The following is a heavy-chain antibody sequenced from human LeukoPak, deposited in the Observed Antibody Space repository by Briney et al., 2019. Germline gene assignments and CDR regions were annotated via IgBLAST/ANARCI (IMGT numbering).Heavy chain of an antibody. CDR2: ISHGGST. CDR1: DYSISNAYY. D-gene: IGHD2/OR15-2a*01. J-gene: IGHJ4*02. Sequence: SETLTLTCAVSDYSISNAYYWGWIRQPPGKGLEWIGSISHGGSTHYNASLKSRVTISLEASKNQFSLRLSSVTAADTAVYYCARQADVPSSIGYFDFWGQGAPVTVSS. V-gene: IGHV4-38-2*01. CDR3: ARQADVPSSIGYFDF.